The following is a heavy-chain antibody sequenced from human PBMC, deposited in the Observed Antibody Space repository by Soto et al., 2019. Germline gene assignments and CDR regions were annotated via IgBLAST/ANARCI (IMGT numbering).Heavy chain of an antibody. CDR3: ARAGEMATHFDY. Sequence: QVQLQESGTELVKPSGTLSLICTVSSGSISSNHWWSWVRQSPGKGLEWIGEIYHDDSNNYNPSLKSRVSISIDKSKNQISLQLSSVTAADTAVYYCARAGEMATHFDYWGQGSLVTVSS. V-gene: IGHV4-4*02. D-gene: IGHD2-15*01. CDR2: IYHDDSN. J-gene: IGHJ4*02. CDR1: SGSISSNHW.